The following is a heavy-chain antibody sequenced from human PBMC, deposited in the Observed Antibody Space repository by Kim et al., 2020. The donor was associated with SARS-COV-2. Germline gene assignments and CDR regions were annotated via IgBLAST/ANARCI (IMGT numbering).Heavy chain of an antibody. Sequence: WYNEYAISVKSRRTSNPDTAKNQFSLQLNSVTPEDTAVYYCARFSYGSSYWGQGTLVTVSS. D-gene: IGHD6-13*01. CDR2: WYN. CDR3: ARFSYGSSY. J-gene: IGHJ4*02. V-gene: IGHV6-1*01.